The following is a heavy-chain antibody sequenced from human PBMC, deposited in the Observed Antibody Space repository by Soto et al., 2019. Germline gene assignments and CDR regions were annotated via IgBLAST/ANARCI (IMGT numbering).Heavy chain of an antibody. Sequence: PGGSLRLSCAASGFTFSSYDMHWVRQATGKGLEWVSAIGTAGDTYYPGSVKGRFTISRENAKNSLYLQMNSLRAGDTAVYYCAAGSGSYYGLDAFDIWGRGTMVTVSS. V-gene: IGHV3-13*01. CDR3: AAGSGSYYGLDAFDI. CDR2: IGTAGDT. J-gene: IGHJ3*02. D-gene: IGHD3-10*01. CDR1: GFTFSSYD.